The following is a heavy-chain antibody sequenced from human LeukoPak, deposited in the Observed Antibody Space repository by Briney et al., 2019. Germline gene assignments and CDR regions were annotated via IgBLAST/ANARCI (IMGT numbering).Heavy chain of an antibody. D-gene: IGHD3-3*01. V-gene: IGHV3-23*01. CDR3: AKDPYSDFWSGYYFFDY. J-gene: IGHJ4*02. Sequence: PGGSLRLSCAASGFTSAKYAMSWVRQAPGKGLEWVSGVSGSGGFTYYADSVKGRFTISRDNSKNTLYMQMSSLGAEDTALYYCAKDPYSDFWSGYYFFDYWGQGTLATVSS. CDR1: GFTSAKYA. CDR2: VSGSGGFT.